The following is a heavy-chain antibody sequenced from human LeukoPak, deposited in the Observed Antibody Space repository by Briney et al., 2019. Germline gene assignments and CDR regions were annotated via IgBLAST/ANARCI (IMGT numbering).Heavy chain of an antibody. CDR2: ISADDCNT. V-gene: IGHV1-18*01. CDR1: GYNFSVAG. CDR3: ARSAGQYSNL. Sequence: ASVKVSRKASGYNFSVAGGSWGPQPPQQGLQWRGWISADDCNTKFTQKFQGRLTMTTDTSTSTAYMELRGLRSDDTAVYYCARSAGQYSNLGGRGTLVTVPS. J-gene: IGHJ2*01.